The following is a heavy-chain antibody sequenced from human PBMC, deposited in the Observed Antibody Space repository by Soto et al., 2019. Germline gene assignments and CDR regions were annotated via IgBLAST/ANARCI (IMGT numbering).Heavy chain of an antibody. D-gene: IGHD2-2*01. CDR3: TTGVPAALNYYYYGMDV. CDR2: IKSKTDGGTT. V-gene: IGHV3-15*01. J-gene: IGHJ6*02. Sequence: GGSLRLSCAASGFTFSNAWMSWVRQAPGKGLEWVGRIKSKTDGGTTDYAAPVKGRFTISRDDSKNTLYLQMNSLKTEDTAVYYCTTGVPAALNYYYYGMDVWGQGTTVTVSS. CDR1: GFTFSNAW.